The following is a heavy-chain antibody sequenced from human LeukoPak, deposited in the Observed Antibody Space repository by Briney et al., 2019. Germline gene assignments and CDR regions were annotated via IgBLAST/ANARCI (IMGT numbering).Heavy chain of an antibody. CDR2: INHSGRT. D-gene: IGHD3-3*01. J-gene: IGHJ4*02. Sequence: GSLRLSCAASGFTFSSYAMSWVRQAPGKGLEWIGEINHSGRTNYNPSLKSRVTISVDTPKNQFSLKVSSVTAADTAVYYCARTNYDFWSGTIDYWGQGTLVTVSS. V-gene: IGHV4-34*01. CDR3: ARTNYDFWSGTIDY. CDR1: GFTFSSYA.